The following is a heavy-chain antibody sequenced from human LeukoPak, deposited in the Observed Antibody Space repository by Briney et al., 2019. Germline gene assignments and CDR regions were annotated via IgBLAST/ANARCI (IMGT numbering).Heavy chain of an antibody. CDR1: GYTFTGYY. V-gene: IGHV1-2*02. Sequence: ASVKLSCKASGYTFTGYYMHWVRQAPGQGLEWMGWINPNSGATKYAQKFQGRVTIHRDTSISTAYMELSRLRSDDTAVYDCARNRKESTSDWFDPWGQGTLVTVSS. J-gene: IGHJ5*02. CDR2: INPNSGAT. D-gene: IGHD2/OR15-2a*01. CDR3: ARNRKESTSDWFDP.